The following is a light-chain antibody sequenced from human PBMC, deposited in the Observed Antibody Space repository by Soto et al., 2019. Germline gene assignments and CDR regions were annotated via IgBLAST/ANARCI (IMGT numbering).Light chain of an antibody. CDR3: QVWDISSGHVV. Sequence: SYELTQPPSVSVAPGKTASVACGGSNIGSKSDHWYQKKSGQAPVLVMYYDSDRPSGIPGRFSGSNSGNTATLTISRVEAGDEADYYCQVWDISSGHVVFGGGTKLTVL. V-gene: IGLV3-21*01. CDR1: NIGSKS. CDR2: YDS. J-gene: IGLJ3*02.